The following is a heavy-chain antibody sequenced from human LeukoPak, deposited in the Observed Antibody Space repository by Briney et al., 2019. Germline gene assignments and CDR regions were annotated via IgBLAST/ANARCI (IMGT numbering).Heavy chain of an antibody. J-gene: IGHJ3*02. CDR3: ARIPSPSPVGAFDI. V-gene: IGHV3-7*01. CDR2: IKQDGSEK. Sequence: PGGSLRLSCAASGFTFSSYWMSWVRQAPGKGLEWVANIKQDGSEKYYVDSVKGRFTISRDNAKNSLYLQMNSLRAEDTAVYYCARIPSPSPVGAFDIWGQGTMVTVSS. CDR1: GFTFSSYW. D-gene: IGHD2-2*02.